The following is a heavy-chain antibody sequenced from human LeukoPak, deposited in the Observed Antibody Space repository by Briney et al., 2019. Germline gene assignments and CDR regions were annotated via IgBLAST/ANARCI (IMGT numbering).Heavy chain of an antibody. V-gene: IGHV4-39*01. J-gene: IGHJ4*02. Sequence: PSETLSLTCTVSGGSISSSSYDWGWIRQPPGKGLEWIGSIYYSGSTYYNPSLKSPVTISVDTSKNQFSLKLSSVTAADTAVYYCARREPYGRIDYWGQGALGTVSS. CDR2: IYYSGST. D-gene: IGHD1-14*01. CDR1: GGSISSSSYD. CDR3: ARREPYGRIDY.